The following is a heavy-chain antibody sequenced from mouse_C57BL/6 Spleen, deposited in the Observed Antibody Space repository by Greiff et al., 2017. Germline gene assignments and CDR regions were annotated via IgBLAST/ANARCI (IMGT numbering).Heavy chain of an antibody. V-gene: IGHV1-52*01. CDR3: ARPGSSYEWYFDV. CDR1: GYTFTSYW. D-gene: IGHD1-1*01. CDR2: IDPSDSET. J-gene: IGHJ1*03. Sequence: VQLQQPGAELVRPGSSVKLSCKASGYTFTSYWMHWVKQRPIQGLEWIGNIDPSDSETHYNQKFKDKATLTVDKSSSTAYMQLSSLTSEDSAVYYCARPGSSYEWYFDVWGTGTTVTVSS.